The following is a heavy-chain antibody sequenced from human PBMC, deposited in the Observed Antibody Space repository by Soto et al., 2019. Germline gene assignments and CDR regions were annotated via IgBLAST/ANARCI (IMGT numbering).Heavy chain of an antibody. J-gene: IGHJ4*01. CDR2: IIPIFDTT. Sequence: ASVKVACQASGGTFSNSRIRWVRPAPGQGLEWMGGIIPIFDTTNYAHDSQGRITIIADEFTNTVYMELVNLRTAATGADDCARAPILITVTLNENYLDSWGQVPLVTVSS. CDR1: GGTFSNSR. CDR3: ARAPILITVTLNENYLDS. D-gene: IGHD4-17*01. V-gene: IGHV1-69*13.